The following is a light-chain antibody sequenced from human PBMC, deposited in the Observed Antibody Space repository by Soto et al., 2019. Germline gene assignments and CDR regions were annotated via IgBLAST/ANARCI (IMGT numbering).Light chain of an antibody. CDR3: QQYGSSPPRT. V-gene: IGKV3-20*01. Sequence: VLTQSPATLTVSPGDSATLSCRASQSVSSYLAWYQKKPGQAPRLLIYGASSRATGIPGRFSGSGSGADFTLSIIRLEPEDFAVYYCQQYGSSPPRTCGQGTKVDIK. J-gene: IGKJ1*01. CDR2: GAS. CDR1: QSVSSY.